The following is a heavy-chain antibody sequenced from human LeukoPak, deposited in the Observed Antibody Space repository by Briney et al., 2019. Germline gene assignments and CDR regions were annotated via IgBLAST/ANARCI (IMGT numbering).Heavy chain of an antibody. CDR2: ISYDGSNK. CDR1: GFTFSSYG. Sequence: GGSLRLSCAASGFTFSSYGMHWVRQAPGKGLEWVAVISYDGSNKYYADSVKGRFTISRDNSKNTLYLQMNSLRAEDTAVYYCAKIGHGATQEGNYWGQGTLVTVSS. D-gene: IGHD1-26*01. J-gene: IGHJ4*02. V-gene: IGHV3-30*18. CDR3: AKIGHGATQEGNY.